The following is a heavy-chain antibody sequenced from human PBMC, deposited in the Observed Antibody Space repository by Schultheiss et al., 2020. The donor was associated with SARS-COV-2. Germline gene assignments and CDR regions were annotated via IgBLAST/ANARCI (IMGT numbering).Heavy chain of an antibody. J-gene: IGHJ4*02. V-gene: IGHV3-23*01. Sequence: GGSLRLSCAASGFTFSSYAMSWVRQAPGKGLEWVSAISGSGGSTYYADSVKGRFTISRDNSKNTLYLQMNSLRAEDTAVYYCARDPSSSSDSYYFDYWGQGTLVTVSS. D-gene: IGHD6-6*01. CDR1: GFTFSSYA. CDR2: ISGSGGST. CDR3: ARDPSSSSDSYYFDY.